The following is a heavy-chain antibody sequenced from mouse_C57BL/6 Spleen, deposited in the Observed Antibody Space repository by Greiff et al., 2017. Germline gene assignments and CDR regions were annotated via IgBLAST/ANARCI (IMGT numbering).Heavy chain of an antibody. D-gene: IGHD4-1*01. CDR3: ARESNWDVFAY. J-gene: IGHJ3*01. V-gene: IGHV1-64*01. Sequence: QVQLQQPGAELVKPGASVKLSCKASGYTFTSYWMHWVKQRPGQGLEWIGMIHPNSGSTNYNEKFKSKATMTVYKSSSTAYMQLSSLTSEDSAVYYCARESNWDVFAYWGQGTLVTVSA. CDR1: GYTFTSYW. CDR2: IHPNSGST.